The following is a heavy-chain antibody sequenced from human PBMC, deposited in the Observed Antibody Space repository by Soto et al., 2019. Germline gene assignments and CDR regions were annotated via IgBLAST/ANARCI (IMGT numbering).Heavy chain of an antibody. CDR1: GFTVNGAW. CDR3: SADIPDWVAYAFDY. V-gene: IGHV3-15*07. D-gene: IGHD2-21*01. CDR2: VKSKFDGGTI. Sequence: EVQLVESGGGLVEPGGSLRLSCAASGFTVNGAWMNWVRQGQGKALEWVGRVKSKFDGGTIDYAAPVKGRFTISRDDSRNTVYLQMNSLSTEDTAMYYGSADIPDWVAYAFDYWGDGALVTVSS. J-gene: IGHJ4*01.